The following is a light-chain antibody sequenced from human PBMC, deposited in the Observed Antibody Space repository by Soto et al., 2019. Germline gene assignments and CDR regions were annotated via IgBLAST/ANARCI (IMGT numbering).Light chain of an antibody. V-gene: IGKV1-12*01. CDR1: QGISSW. J-gene: IGKJ1*01. Sequence: QVTGGPSSLSASVGDRFPITCRASQGISSWLAWYQQKPGKAPKRLIYAASSLQSGVPSRFRGSGSGTEFTLTISSLQPEDFATYYCLQPYAFPTVGPGTKVEIK. CDR2: AAS. CDR3: LQPYAFPT.